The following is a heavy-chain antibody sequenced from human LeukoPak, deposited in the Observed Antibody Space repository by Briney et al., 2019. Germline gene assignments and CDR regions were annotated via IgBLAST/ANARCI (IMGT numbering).Heavy chain of an antibody. D-gene: IGHD6-19*01. J-gene: IGHJ3*02. CDR1: VASLRSGVYY. Sequence: SETLSLTCTVSVASLRSGVYYWGWIRQPPGEGLECIVYISLSGSTYYNPSIKSRVTISVDRSKNQFSLKLSSVTAADTAVYYCARVLIAVAAPDAFDIWGQGTMVTASS. V-gene: IGHV4-30-2*01. CDR2: ISLSGST. CDR3: ARVLIAVAAPDAFDI.